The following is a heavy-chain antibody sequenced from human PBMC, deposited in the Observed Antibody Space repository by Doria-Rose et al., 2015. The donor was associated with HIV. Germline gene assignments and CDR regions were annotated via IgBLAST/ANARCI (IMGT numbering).Heavy chain of an antibody. D-gene: IGHD3-3*01. CDR2: ISGSGGST. CDR1: GFTFSSYA. V-gene: IGHV3-23*04. Sequence: VQLVESGGGLVQPGGSLRLSRAASGFTFSSYAMSWVRQAPGKGLEWVSAISGSGGSTYYADSVKGRFTISRDNSKNTLYLQMNSLRAEDTAVYYCAKVADFWFLDTGWFDPWGQGTLVTVSS. CDR3: AKVADFWFLDTGWFDP. J-gene: IGHJ5*02.